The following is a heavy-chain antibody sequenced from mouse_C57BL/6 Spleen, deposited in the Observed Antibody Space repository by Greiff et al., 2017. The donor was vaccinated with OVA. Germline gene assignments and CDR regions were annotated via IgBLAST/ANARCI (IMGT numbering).Heavy chain of an antibody. CDR2: IYPRSGNT. CDR1: GYTFTSYG. V-gene: IGHV1-81*01. J-gene: IGHJ2*01. Sequence: VQLVESGAELARPGASVKLSCKASGYTFTSYGISWVKQRTGQGLEWIGEIYPRSGNTYYNEKFKGKATLTADKSSSTAYMELRSLTSEDSAVYFCARWGFGNYGSSPFDYWGQGTTLTVSS. D-gene: IGHD1-1*01. CDR3: ARWGFGNYGSSPFDY.